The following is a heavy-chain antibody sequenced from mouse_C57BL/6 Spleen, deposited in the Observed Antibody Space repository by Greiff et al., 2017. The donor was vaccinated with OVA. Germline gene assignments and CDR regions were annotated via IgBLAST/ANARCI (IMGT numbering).Heavy chain of an antibody. V-gene: IGHV1-82*01. CDR2: IYPGDGDT. Sequence: QVQLQQSGPELVKPGASVKISCKASGYAFSSSWMNWVKQRPGKGLEWIGRIYPGDGDTNYNGKFKGKATLTADKSSSTAYMQLSSLTSEDSAVYVCAREGTTVDYAMDYWGQGTSVTVSS. D-gene: IGHD1-1*01. CDR3: AREGTTVDYAMDY. J-gene: IGHJ4*01. CDR1: GYAFSSSW.